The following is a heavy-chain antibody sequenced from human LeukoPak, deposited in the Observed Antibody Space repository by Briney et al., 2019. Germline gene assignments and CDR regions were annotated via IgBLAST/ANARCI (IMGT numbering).Heavy chain of an antibody. J-gene: IGHJ4*02. V-gene: IGHV4-4*07. CDR3: ARAMSIAARLQTIFDY. Sequence: SETLSLTCTVSGCSISSYYWSWIRQPAGKGLEWIGRIHTSGSTNYTPPLKSRVTMSVDASKNHFSLKLSSVTAADTAVYYCARAMSIAARLQTIFDYWGQGTLVTVSS. CDR2: IHTSGST. D-gene: IGHD6-6*01. CDR1: GCSISSYY.